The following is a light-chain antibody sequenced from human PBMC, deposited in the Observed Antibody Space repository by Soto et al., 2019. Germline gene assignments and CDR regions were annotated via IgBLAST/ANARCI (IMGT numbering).Light chain of an antibody. V-gene: IGLV2-14*01. CDR1: SSDVGGYNY. CDR3: SSYTSSSTLVV. Sequence: QSVLTQPASVSGSPGQSITISCTGTSSDVGGYNYVSWYQQHPGKAPKLMIYDVRNRPSGVSNRSSGSKSGNTASLTISGLQAEDEADYYCSSYTSSSTLVVFGGGTKLAVL. CDR2: DVR. J-gene: IGLJ2*01.